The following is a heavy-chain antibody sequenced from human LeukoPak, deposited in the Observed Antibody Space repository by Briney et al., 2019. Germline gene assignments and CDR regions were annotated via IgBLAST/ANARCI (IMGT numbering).Heavy chain of an antibody. D-gene: IGHD4-17*01. V-gene: IGHV3-48*01. J-gene: IGHJ3*02. CDR2: ISSSSSAI. CDR3: ARDRRMTTVSREAFDI. CDR1: GFTFSSYS. Sequence: GGSLRLSCAASGFTFSSYSMSWVRQAPGKGLEWVSYISSSSSAIYYADSVKGRFTISRDNAKNSLYLQMNSLRAEDTAVYYCARDRRMTTVSREAFDIWGQGTMVTVSS.